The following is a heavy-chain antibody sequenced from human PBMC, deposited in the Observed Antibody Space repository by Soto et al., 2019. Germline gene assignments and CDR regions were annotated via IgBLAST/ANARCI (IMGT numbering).Heavy chain of an antibody. CDR3: ARGHISSTKSWLDP. Sequence: QVQLVQSGAEVKKPGASVKVSCKGSGYTFTSYHINWVRQATGQGLEWMGWMNPNSGNTGYVQTLQGRDTMTWDTSISTAYMELSSLRFEDTAMYYCARGHISSTKSWLDPWGQGTLVTVSS. J-gene: IGHJ5*02. CDR1: GYTFTSYH. D-gene: IGHD6-6*01. CDR2: MNPNSGNT. V-gene: IGHV1-8*01.